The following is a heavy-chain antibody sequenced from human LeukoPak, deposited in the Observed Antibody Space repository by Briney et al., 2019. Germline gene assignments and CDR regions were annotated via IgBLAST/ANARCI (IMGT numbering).Heavy chain of an antibody. V-gene: IGHV3-30*04. CDR2: ISYDGSNK. Sequence: PGGSLRLPCAASGFTFSSYAMHWVRQAPGKGLEWVAVISYDGSNKYYADSVKGRFTISRDNSKNTLYLQMNSLRAEDTAVYYCAREETVAGTEGAFDIWGQGTMVTVSS. J-gene: IGHJ3*02. CDR1: GFTFSSYA. CDR3: AREETVAGTEGAFDI. D-gene: IGHD6-19*01.